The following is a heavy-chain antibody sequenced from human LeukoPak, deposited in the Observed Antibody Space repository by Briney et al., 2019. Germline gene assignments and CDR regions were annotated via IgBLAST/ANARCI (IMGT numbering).Heavy chain of an antibody. CDR1: GFTFSSFS. Sequence: GGSLRLSCAASGFTFSSFSMNWVRQAPGKGLEWVSSISSSSSYICYADSVKGRFTISRDNAKNSLYLQMNSLRAEDTAVYYCARELVVTAMHTTNYWGQGTLVAVSS. V-gene: IGHV3-21*01. CDR2: ISSSSSYI. J-gene: IGHJ4*02. D-gene: IGHD2-21*02. CDR3: ARELVVTAMHTTNY.